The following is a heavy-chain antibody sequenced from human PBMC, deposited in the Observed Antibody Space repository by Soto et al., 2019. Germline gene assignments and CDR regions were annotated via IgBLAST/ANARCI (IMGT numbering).Heavy chain of an antibody. D-gene: IGHD5-12*01. CDR1: GYSFTSYW. CDR2: IDPSDSYT. CDR3: ARRAVATRRGYYGMDV. J-gene: IGHJ6*02. Sequence: EVQLVQSGAEVKKPGESLRISCKGSGYSFTSYWISWVRQMPGKGLEWMGRIDPSDSYTNYSPSFQGHVTISADKSISTAYLQWSSLEGADTAMYYCARRAVATRRGYYGMDVWGQGTTVTVSS. V-gene: IGHV5-10-1*01.